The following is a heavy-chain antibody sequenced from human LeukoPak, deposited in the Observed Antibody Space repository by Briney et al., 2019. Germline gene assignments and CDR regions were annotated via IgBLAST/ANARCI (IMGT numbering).Heavy chain of an antibody. V-gene: IGHV1-18*01. CDR2: ISAYNGNT. D-gene: IGHD6-19*01. J-gene: IGHJ6*02. CDR1: GYTFTSYG. Sequence: GASVKVSCKASGYTFTSYGISWVRQAPGQGLEWMGWISAYNGNTNYAQKLQGRVTITRDTSASTAYMELSSLRSEDTAVYYCARVGWYYYGMDVWGQGTTVTVSS. CDR3: ARVGWYYYGMDV.